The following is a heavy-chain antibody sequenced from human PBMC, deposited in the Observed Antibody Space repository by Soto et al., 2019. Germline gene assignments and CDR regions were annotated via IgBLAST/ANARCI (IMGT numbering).Heavy chain of an antibody. Sequence: GGSLRLSCAASGFTFSSYGMHWVRQAPGKGLEWVAVISYDGSNKYYADSVKGRFTISRDNSKNTLYLQMNSLRAEDTAVYYCAKDLGPRYDFQLHENWFDPWGQGTLVTVSS. V-gene: IGHV3-30*18. J-gene: IGHJ5*02. CDR3: AKDLGPRYDFQLHENWFDP. CDR1: GFTFSSYG. CDR2: ISYDGSNK. D-gene: IGHD3-3*01.